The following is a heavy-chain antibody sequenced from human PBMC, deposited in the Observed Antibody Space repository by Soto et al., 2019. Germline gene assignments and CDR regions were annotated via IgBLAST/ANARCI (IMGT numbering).Heavy chain of an antibody. J-gene: IGHJ6*02. V-gene: IGHV1-18*01. D-gene: IGHD3-10*01. CDR2: ISAYNGNT. Sequence: ASVKVSCKASGYTFTSYGISWVRQAPGQGLEWMGWISAYNGNTNYAQKLQGRVTMTTDTSTSTAYMELRSLRSDDTAVYYCARDDMVRGVIRLLGRKYGMDAWGQGTTVTVSS. CDR1: GYTFTSYG. CDR3: ARDDMVRGVIRLLGRKYGMDA.